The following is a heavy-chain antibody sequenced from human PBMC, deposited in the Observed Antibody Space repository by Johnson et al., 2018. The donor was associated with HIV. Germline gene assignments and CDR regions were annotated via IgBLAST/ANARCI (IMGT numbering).Heavy chain of an antibody. J-gene: IGHJ3*02. CDR1: GFTFTNYA. Sequence: QEQLVESGGGVVQPGRSLRLSCAASGFTFTNYAMHWVRQAPGKGLEWVAVISYDGSNKYYADSVKGRFTISRANSKNPLYLQMTSLRAADTAVYYCARAGNYYDSSGANAFDSWGQGTMVTVSS. D-gene: IGHD3-22*01. CDR3: ARAGNYYDSSGANAFDS. CDR2: ISYDGSNK. V-gene: IGHV3-30*04.